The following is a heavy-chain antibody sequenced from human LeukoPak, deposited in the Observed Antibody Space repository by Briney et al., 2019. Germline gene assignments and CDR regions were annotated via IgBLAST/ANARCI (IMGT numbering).Heavy chain of an antibody. V-gene: IGHV4-39*01. CDR2: IYYSGST. J-gene: IGHJ3*02. CDR1: GGSISSSNYY. CDR3: ARPPQINIAMIAFDI. Sequence: SETLSLTCTVSGGSISSSNYYWGWIRQPPGKWLEWIGSIYYSGSTYYNPSLKSRVTISVDTSKNQFSLKLSSVTAADTAVYYCARPPQINIAMIAFDIWGQGTTVTVSS. D-gene: IGHD6-13*01.